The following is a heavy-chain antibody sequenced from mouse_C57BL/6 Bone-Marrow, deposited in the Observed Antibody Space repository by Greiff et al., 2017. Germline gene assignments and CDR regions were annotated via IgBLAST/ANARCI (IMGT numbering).Heavy chain of an antibody. J-gene: IGHJ3*01. V-gene: IGHV1-75*01. D-gene: IGHD2-4*01. Sequence: QVQLKESGPELVKPGASVKISCKASGYTFTDYYINWVKQRPGQGLEWIGWIFPGSGSTYYNEKFKGKATLTVDKSSSTAYMLLSSLTSEDSAVXFCARDDYVPWFAYWGQGTLVTVSA. CDR3: ARDDYVPWFAY. CDR2: IFPGSGST. CDR1: GYTFTDYY.